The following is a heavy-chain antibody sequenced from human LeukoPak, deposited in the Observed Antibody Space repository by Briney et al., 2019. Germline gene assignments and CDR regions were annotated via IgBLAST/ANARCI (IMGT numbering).Heavy chain of an antibody. V-gene: IGHV3-7*01. CDR1: GFTFSSYW. D-gene: IGHD4-11*01. J-gene: IGHJ6*03. Sequence: TGGSLRLSCAASGFTFSSYWMSWVRQAPGKGLEWVANIKQDGSEKYCVDSVRGRFTTSRDNGKSSLYLQMNSLRAEDTAVYYCARVGAGDYSNYAYYYYYYMDVWGKGTTVTVSS. CDR2: IKQDGSEK. CDR3: ARVGAGDYSNYAYYYYYYMDV.